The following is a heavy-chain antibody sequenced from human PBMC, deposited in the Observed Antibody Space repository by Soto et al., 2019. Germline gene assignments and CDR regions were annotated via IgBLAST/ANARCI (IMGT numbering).Heavy chain of an antibody. CDR3: AKGGWGASLRFLEWLLTYMDV. Sequence: GGSLRLSCAASGFTFSSYGMSWVRQAPGKGLEWVSAISGSGGSTHYADSVKGRFTISRDNSKNTLYLQMNSLRAEDTAVYYCAKGGWGASLRFLEWLLTYMDVWGKGTTVTVSS. D-gene: IGHD3-3*01. V-gene: IGHV3-23*01. CDR1: GFTFSSYG. J-gene: IGHJ6*03. CDR2: ISGSGGST.